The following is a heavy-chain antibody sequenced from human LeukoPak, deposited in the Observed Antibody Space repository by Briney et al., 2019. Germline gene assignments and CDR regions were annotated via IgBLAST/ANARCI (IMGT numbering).Heavy chain of an antibody. CDR1: GGSFSGYY. V-gene: IGHV4-34*01. J-gene: IGHJ4*02. CDR3: AGGPVGNFDY. Sequence: SETLSLTCAVYGGSFSGYYWSWIRQPPGKGLEWIGEINHSGSTNYNPSLKSRVTISVDTSKNQFSLKLSSVTAADTAVYYCAGGPVGNFDYWGQGTLVTVSS. CDR2: INHSGST. D-gene: IGHD7-27*01.